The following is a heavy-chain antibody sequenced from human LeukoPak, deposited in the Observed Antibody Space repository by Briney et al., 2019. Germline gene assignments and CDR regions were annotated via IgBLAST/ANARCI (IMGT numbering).Heavy chain of an antibody. J-gene: IGHJ4*02. D-gene: IGHD3-9*01. CDR3: ARVQYYNILTGSFQY. CDR2: INPVSGDT. V-gene: IGHV1-2*02. CDR1: GYIFTAYY. Sequence: GASVKVSCKASGYIFTAYYLHWVRQAPGQGLEWMGWINPVSGDTKFAQKFQGRVSMTRDTSISTAYMELSGLRSDDTAYYFCARVQYYNILTGSFQYWGQGTLVTVSS.